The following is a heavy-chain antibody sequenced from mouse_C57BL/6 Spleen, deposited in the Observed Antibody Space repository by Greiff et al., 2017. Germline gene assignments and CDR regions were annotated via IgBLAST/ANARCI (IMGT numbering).Heavy chain of an antibody. CDR2: ISDGGSYT. Sequence: EVKLVESGGGLVKPGGSLKLSCAASGFTFSSYAMSWVRQTPEKRLEWVATISDGGSYTYYPDNVKGRFTISRDNAKNNLYLQMSHLKSEDTAMYYGARRGWLLGYFDVWGTGTTVTVSS. CDR3: ARRGWLLGYFDV. CDR1: GFTFSSYA. J-gene: IGHJ1*03. D-gene: IGHD2-3*01. V-gene: IGHV5-4*03.